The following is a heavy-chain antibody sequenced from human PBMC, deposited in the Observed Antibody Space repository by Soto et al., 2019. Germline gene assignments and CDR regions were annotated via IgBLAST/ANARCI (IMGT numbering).Heavy chain of an antibody. CDR2: IYSGGST. D-gene: IGHD5-18*01. J-gene: IGHJ6*03. Sequence: PGGSLRLSCAASGFTVSSNYMSWVRQAPGKGLEWVSVIYSGGSTYYADSVKGRFTISRDNSKNTLYLQMNSLRAEDTAVYCCARFPGYSYGAGFYYYYYYMDVWGKGDTVTVSS. V-gene: IGHV3-66*01. CDR3: ARFPGYSYGAGFYYYYYYMDV. CDR1: GFTVSSNY.